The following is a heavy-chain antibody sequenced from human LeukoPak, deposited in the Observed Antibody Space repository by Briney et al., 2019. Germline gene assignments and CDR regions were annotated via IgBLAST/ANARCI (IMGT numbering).Heavy chain of an antibody. D-gene: IGHD3-10*02. Sequence: GGSLRLSCAASGFTFSSYEMNWVRQAPGKGLEWVSYINSSGSTIYYADSVKGRFTISRDNAKNSLYLQMNRLRAEDTAVYYCAELGITMIGVVWGKGTTVTISS. V-gene: IGHV3-48*03. CDR2: INSSGSTI. J-gene: IGHJ6*04. CDR3: AELGITMIGVV. CDR1: GFTFSSYE.